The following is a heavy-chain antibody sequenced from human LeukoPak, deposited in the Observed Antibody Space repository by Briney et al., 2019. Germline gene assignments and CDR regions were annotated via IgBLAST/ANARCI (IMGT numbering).Heavy chain of an antibody. Sequence: GASVKVSCKASGYTFTGYYMHWVRQAPGQGLEWMGIINPSGGSTSYAQKFQGRVTMTRDTSTSTVYMELSSLRSEDTAVYYCARDWVTFGGVIVGFDYWGQGTLVTVSS. CDR1: GYTFTGYY. V-gene: IGHV1-46*01. D-gene: IGHD3-16*02. CDR3: ARDWVTFGGVIVGFDY. CDR2: INPSGGST. J-gene: IGHJ4*02.